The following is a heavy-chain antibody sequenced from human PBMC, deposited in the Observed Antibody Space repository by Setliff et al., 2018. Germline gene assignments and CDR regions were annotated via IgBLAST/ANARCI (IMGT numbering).Heavy chain of an antibody. V-gene: IGHV4-31*03. CDR3: ARDRRIVGARHAFDI. CDR2: IYYSGST. Sequence: TLSLTCTVSGGSISSGGYYWSWIRQHPGKGLEWIGYIYYSGSTYYNPSLKSRVTISVGTSKNQFSLKLSSVTAADTAVYYCARDRRIVGARHAFDIWGQGTMVTVS. D-gene: IGHD1-26*01. J-gene: IGHJ3*02. CDR1: GGSISSGGYY.